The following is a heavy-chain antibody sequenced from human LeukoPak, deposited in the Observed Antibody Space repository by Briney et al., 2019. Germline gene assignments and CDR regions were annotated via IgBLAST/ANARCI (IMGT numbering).Heavy chain of an antibody. CDR1: GGSISSSSYY. J-gene: IGHJ4*02. CDR3: ASKMGAYDY. D-gene: IGHD1-26*01. V-gene: IGHV4-39*01. Sequence: PSETLSLTCTVSGGSISSSSYYWGWIRQPPGKGLEWIGSIYYSGSTYYNPSLKSRVTISVDTSKNQFSLKLSSVTAADTAVYYCASKMGAYDYWGQGTLVTVSS. CDR2: IYYSGST.